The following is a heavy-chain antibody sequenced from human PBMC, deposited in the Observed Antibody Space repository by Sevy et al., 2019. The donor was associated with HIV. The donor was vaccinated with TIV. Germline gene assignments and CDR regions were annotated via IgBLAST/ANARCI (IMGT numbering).Heavy chain of an antibody. V-gene: IGHV1-2*06. Sequence: ASVKVSCKASGYTFTGYYMHWVRQAPGQGLEWMGRINPNSGGTNYAQKFQGRVTMTRDTSISTAYMELSRRRSDDTAVYYCARVATYSRLGFDYWGQGTLVTVSS. D-gene: IGHD6-13*01. J-gene: IGHJ4*02. CDR2: INPNSGGT. CDR3: ARVATYSRLGFDY. CDR1: GYTFTGYY.